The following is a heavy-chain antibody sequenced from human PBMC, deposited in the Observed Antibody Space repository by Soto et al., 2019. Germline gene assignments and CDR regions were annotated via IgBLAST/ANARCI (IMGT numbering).Heavy chain of an antibody. CDR3: AGSIGEPFYLFDY. D-gene: IGHD3-16*02. CDR1: GFTFTSSA. CDR2: IVVGSGNT. J-gene: IGHJ4*02. Sequence: ASVKVSCKASGFTFTSSAMQWVRQARGQRLEWIGWIVVGSGNTNYAQKFQERVTITRDMSTSTAYMELSSLRSEDTAVYYCAGSIGEPFYLFDYWGQGTLVTVSS. V-gene: IGHV1-58*02.